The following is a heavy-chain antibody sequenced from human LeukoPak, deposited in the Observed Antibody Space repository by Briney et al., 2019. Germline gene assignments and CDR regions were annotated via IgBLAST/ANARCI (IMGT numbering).Heavy chain of an antibody. Sequence: ASVKVSCKASGYTFTSYGISWVQQAPGQGLEWMGWISAYNGNTNYAQKLQGRVTMTTDTSTSTAYMELSSLRSEDTAVYYCAIPYSSEHYWGQGILVTVSS. CDR2: ISAYNGNT. CDR3: AIPYSSEHY. D-gene: IGHD6-19*01. V-gene: IGHV1-18*01. CDR1: GYTFTSYG. J-gene: IGHJ4*02.